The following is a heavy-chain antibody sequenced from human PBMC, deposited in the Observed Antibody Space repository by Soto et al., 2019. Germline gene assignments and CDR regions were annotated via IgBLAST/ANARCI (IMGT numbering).Heavy chain of an antibody. Sequence: PGGALRLSCSASGFTLSSYWMSWVRQAPGKGLEWVANIKQDGSEKYYVDSVKGRFTISRDNAKNSLYLQMNSLRAEDTAVYYCARDHSSGFDYWGQGTLVTVSS. CDR2: IKQDGSEK. V-gene: IGHV3-7*01. CDR3: ARDHSSGFDY. CDR1: GFTLSSYW. D-gene: IGHD6-19*01. J-gene: IGHJ4*02.